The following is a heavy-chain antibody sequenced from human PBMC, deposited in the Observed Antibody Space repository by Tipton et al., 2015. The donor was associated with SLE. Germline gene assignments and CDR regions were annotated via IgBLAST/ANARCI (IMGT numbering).Heavy chain of an antibody. CDR2: INHSGST. Sequence: TLSLTCAVYGGSFSGYYWSWIRQPPGKGLEWIGEINHSGSTNYNPSLKSRVTISVDTPKNQFSLKLSSVTAADTAVYYCARGKDIVVARYAFDIWGQGTMVTVSS. CDR3: ARGKDIVVARYAFDI. J-gene: IGHJ3*02. D-gene: IGHD2-15*01. V-gene: IGHV4-34*01. CDR1: GGSFSGYY.